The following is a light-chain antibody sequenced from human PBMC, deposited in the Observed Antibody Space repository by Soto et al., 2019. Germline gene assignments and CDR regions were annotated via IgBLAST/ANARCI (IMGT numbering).Light chain of an antibody. CDR2: NND. J-gene: IGLJ2*01. CDR3: AAWDDSLTGPV. V-gene: IGLV1-44*01. Sequence: QSVVTQPPSASGTPGQSVTITCSGSSSSIGSNVVNWYQKLPGAAPKLLIYNNDQRPSGVPDRFSGSKSGSSASLAISGLQSEDEAEYYCAAWDDSLTGPVVGGGTKVTFL. CDR1: SSSIGSNV.